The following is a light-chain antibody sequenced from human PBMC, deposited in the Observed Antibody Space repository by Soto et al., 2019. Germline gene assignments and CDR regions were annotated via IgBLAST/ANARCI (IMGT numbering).Light chain of an antibody. Sequence: QSALTQPPSASGSPGQSVTISCTGTGSDVGGYNYVSWYQQHPGKAPKLMIYDVSKRPSGVPDRFSGSKSGNTASQTVSGLQAEDEADYYCGSYAASNNLVFGGGTKVTVL. J-gene: IGLJ2*01. CDR2: DVS. CDR1: GSDVGGYNY. V-gene: IGLV2-8*01. CDR3: GSYAASNNLV.